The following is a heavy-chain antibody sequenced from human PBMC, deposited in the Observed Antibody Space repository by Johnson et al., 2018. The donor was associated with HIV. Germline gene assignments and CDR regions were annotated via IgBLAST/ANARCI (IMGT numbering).Heavy chain of an antibody. CDR3: AKGPSVSTCDAFDI. Sequence: QVQLVESGGGVVQPGRSLRLSCAASRFTFSSYGMHWVRQAPGKGLEWVAVISYDGRNKYYADSVKGRFTISRDNSKNTLYLQMNSLRAEDTAVDYCAKGPSVSTCDAFDIWGQGTMVTVPS. D-gene: IGHD6-13*01. V-gene: IGHV3-30*18. CDR1: RFTFSSYG. CDR2: ISYDGRNK. J-gene: IGHJ3*02.